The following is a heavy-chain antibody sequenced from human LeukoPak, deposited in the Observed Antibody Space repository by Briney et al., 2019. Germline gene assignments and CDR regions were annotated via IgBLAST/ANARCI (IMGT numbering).Heavy chain of an antibody. CDR1: GGTFSSYA. J-gene: IGHJ6*03. D-gene: IGHD6-6*01. CDR2: IIPIFGTA. CDR3: ASTHPTPIAARRVYYYYMDV. Sequence: GSSVKVSCKASGGTFSSYAISWVRQAPGQGLEWMGGIIPIFGTANYAQKFQGRVTITADESTSTAYMELSSLRSEDTAVYYCASTHPTPIAARRVYYYYMDVWGKGTTVTVSS. V-gene: IGHV1-69*01.